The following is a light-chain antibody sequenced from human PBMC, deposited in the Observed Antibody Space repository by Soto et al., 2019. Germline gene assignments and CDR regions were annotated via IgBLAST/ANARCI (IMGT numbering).Light chain of an antibody. CDR2: DAS. CDR1: QSVSTY. J-gene: IGKJ4*01. CDR3: QQRSQWPPLT. V-gene: IGKV3-11*01. Sequence: EIVLTQSPATLSMSPGERATLSCRASQSVSTYLAWYQQKPGQAPRLLIFDASNRASDIPSMFSGSGSGTNFTLTISRLEPEDFAVYFCQQRSQWPPLTFGGGTKVEIK.